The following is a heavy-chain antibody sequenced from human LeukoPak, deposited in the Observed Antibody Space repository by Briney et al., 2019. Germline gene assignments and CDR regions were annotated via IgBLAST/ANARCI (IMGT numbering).Heavy chain of an antibody. CDR2: IKSKANGETR. Sequence: GGSLRLSCAASGFTLSNAWMDWVRQAPSKGLEWVGLIKSKANGETRDYAAPVKGRFTISRDDSDNTLYLQMNSLRAEDTAVYYCARDFTAAGTQQGGDYWGQGTLVTVSS. D-gene: IGHD6-13*01. CDR1: GFTLSNAW. CDR3: ARDFTAAGTQQGGDY. V-gene: IGHV3-15*01. J-gene: IGHJ4*02.